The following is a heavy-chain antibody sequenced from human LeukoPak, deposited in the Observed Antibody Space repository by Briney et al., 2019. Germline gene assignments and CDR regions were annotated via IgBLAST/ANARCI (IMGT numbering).Heavy chain of an antibody. D-gene: IGHD2-21*02. CDR1: GFTSSSSA. Sequence: GGSLRLSCAASGFTSSSSAMSWVRQAPGKGLEWVSAISNNGGYTYYADSVQGRFTISRDNSKNTLYLQMNSLRAEDTAVYYCARDRYCGGDCYWGQGTLVTVSS. J-gene: IGHJ4*02. V-gene: IGHV3-23*01. CDR3: ARDRYCGGDCY. CDR2: ISNNGGYT.